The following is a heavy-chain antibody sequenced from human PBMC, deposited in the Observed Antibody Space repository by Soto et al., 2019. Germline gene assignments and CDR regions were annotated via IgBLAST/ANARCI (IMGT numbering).Heavy chain of an antibody. J-gene: IGHJ2*01. CDR2: ISTAGNS. CDR3: AREWEVTGYWYFDL. D-gene: IGHD2-21*02. CDR1: GFTFSSYD. V-gene: IGHV3-13*01. Sequence: EVQLLESGGGLVQPGGSLRLSCAASGFTFSSYDMHWVRQVIGRGLEWVSAISTAGNSHYADSVKGRFTVSRENAKNSFYLQRNGLTAGDTAVYYCAREWEVTGYWYFDLWGRGPLVTVSS.